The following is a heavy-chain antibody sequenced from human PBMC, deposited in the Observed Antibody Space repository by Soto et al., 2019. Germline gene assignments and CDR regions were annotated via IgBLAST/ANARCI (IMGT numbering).Heavy chain of an antibody. V-gene: IGHV3-23*01. CDR2: ISGSGGST. CDR3: AKVADPNYDILTMFGD. Sequence: EVQLLESGGGLVQPGGSLRLSCAASGFTFSSYAMSWVRQAPGKGLEWVSAISGSGGSTYYADSVKGRFTISRDNSKNTLYLQMNSRRAEDTAVYYCAKVADPNYDILTMFGDWGQGTLVTVSS. J-gene: IGHJ4*02. CDR1: GFTFSSYA. D-gene: IGHD3-9*01.